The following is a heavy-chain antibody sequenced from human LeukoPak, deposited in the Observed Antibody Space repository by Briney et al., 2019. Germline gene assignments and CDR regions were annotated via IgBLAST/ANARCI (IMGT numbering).Heavy chain of an antibody. CDR2: IYQTGAT. CDR1: GGSISNYY. J-gene: IGHJ4*02. V-gene: IGHV4-59*12. CDR3: ARARVGGARNFDY. D-gene: IGHD1-26*01. Sequence: PSETLSLTCIVSGGSISNYYWSWLRQPPGKGLEWIGYIYQTGATSYNPSLKSRVTISVDTSKNQFSLKLSSVTAADTAVYYCARARVGGARNFDYWGQGTLVTVSS.